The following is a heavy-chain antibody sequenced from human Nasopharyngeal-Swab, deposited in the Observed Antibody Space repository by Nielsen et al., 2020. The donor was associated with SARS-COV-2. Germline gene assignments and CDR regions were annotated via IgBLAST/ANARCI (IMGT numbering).Heavy chain of an antibody. CDR1: GFSFDTYG. CDR2: TSGDGGEK. V-gene: IGHV3-30*03. CDR3: GDSSGWNEDAFDI. D-gene: IGHD6-19*01. J-gene: IGHJ3*02. Sequence: GGSLRLSCVDTGFSFDTYGMHWVRPAPGKGLEWLAFTSGDGGEKHYADSVKGRFTISRDNSKNTLYLQMSSLRPEDTAVYYCGDSSGWNEDAFDIWGQGTMVTVSS.